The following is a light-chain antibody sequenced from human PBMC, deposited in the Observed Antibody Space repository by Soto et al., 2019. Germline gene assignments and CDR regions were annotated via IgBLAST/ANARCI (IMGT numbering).Light chain of an antibody. CDR1: ISDIGGYNF. CDR3: CSYAGSSTLV. Sequence: QSALTQPASVSGSPGQSITISCTGTISDIGGYNFISWYQHHPGKAPKLVIYDVTKRPSGVSDHFSGSKSGNTASLTISGLQAEDEADYYCCSYAGSSTLVFGGGTKVTVL. V-gene: IGLV2-23*02. CDR2: DVT. J-gene: IGLJ3*02.